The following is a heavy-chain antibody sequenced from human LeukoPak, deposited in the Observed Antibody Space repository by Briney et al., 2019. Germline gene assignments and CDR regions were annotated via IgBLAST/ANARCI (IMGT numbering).Heavy chain of an antibody. J-gene: IGHJ4*02. CDR2: IYHSEST. Sequence: SETLSLTCTVSGGSISSFYWNWIRQPPGKGLEWIGYIYHSESTNYNPSLKGRVTISADTSKNQFSLKLSSVTAADTAVYYCARGTSYSGATFLYWGQGTLVTVSS. V-gene: IGHV4-59*01. CDR3: ARGTSYSGATFLY. D-gene: IGHD1-26*01. CDR1: GGSISSFY.